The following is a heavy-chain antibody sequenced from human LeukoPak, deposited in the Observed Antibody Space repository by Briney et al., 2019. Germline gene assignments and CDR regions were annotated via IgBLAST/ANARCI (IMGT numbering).Heavy chain of an antibody. D-gene: IGHD6-19*01. CDR2: FDPEENKR. CDR1: GYTLTELC. Sequence: ASVKVSCKVSGYTLTELCIHWVRQAPGKGLEWIGGFDPEENKRIYAQKFKGRVTMTEDTSTDTAYMELSSLRFEDTAVYFCAKGPPGSDNDWYFDLWGRGTLVTVSS. V-gene: IGHV1-24*01. J-gene: IGHJ2*01. CDR3: AKGPPGSDNDWYFDL.